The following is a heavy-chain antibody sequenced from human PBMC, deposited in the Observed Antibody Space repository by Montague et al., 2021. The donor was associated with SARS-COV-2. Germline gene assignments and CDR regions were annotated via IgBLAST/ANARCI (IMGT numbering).Heavy chain of an antibody. J-gene: IGHJ4*02. V-gene: IGHV4-61*08. D-gene: IGHD6-13*01. Sequence: SETLSLTCTVSGGSVSSGGYYWSWIRQPPGKGLEWIGYIYYSGSTNYNPSLKSRVTISLDTSKNQFSLKLTSVTAADTAVYYCARVSLAAAGARGDYWGQGTLVTVSS. CDR2: IYYSGST. CDR3: ARVSLAAAGARGDY. CDR1: GGSVSSGGYY.